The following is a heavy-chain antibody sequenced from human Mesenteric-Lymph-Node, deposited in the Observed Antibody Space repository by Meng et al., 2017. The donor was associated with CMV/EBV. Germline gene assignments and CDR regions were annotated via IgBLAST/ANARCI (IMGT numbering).Heavy chain of an antibody. CDR1: GFTFGSYW. J-gene: IGHJ6*02. CDR2: INSDGSST. CDR3: ARVDILTGYYRGMDV. Sequence: GGSLRLSCAASGFTFGSYWMHWVRQAPGKGLVWVSRINSDGSSTSYADSVKGRFTISRDNAKNTLYLQMNSLRAEDTAVYYCARVDILTGYYRGMDVWGQGTTVTVSS. V-gene: IGHV3-74*01. D-gene: IGHD3-9*01.